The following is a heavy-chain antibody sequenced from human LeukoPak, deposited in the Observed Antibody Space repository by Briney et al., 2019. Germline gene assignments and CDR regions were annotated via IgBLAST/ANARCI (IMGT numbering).Heavy chain of an antibody. V-gene: IGHV3-7*01. J-gene: IGHJ4*02. Sequence: GGSLRLSCAASGFTFSSYWTSWVRQAPGKGLEWVANIKQDGSEKYYVDSVKGRFTISRDNAKNSLYLQMNSLRAEDTAVYYCAKRGYSGYGYYFDYWGQGTLVTVSS. CDR1: GFTFSSYW. CDR2: IKQDGSEK. CDR3: AKRGYSGYGYYFDY. D-gene: IGHD5-12*01.